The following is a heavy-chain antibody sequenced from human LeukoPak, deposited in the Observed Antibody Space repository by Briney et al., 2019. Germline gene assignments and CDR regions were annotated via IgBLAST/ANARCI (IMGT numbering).Heavy chain of an antibody. Sequence: SETLSLTCTVSGGSISSYYWSWIRQPPGKGLEWIGYIYYSGSTNYNPSLKNRVTISVDTSKNQFSLKLSSVTAADMAVYYCASTLDTRGAFDIWGQGTMVTVSS. J-gene: IGHJ3*02. CDR1: GGSISSYY. CDR3: ASTLDTRGAFDI. V-gene: IGHV4-59*01. D-gene: IGHD5-18*01. CDR2: IYYSGST.